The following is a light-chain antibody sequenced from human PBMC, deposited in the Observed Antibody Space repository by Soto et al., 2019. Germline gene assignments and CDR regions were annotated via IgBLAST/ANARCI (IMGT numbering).Light chain of an antibody. V-gene: IGLV2-11*01. CDR3: CAYAGSYTLV. J-gene: IGLJ2*01. Sequence: QSVLTQPRSVSGSPGQSVTISCTGTGSDVGAYKYVSWYQQNPGKAPKLMIYDVSERPSGVPDRFSGSKSGNMASLTISGLQAEDEADYYCCAYAGSYTLVFGGGTK. CDR2: DVS. CDR1: GSDVGAYKY.